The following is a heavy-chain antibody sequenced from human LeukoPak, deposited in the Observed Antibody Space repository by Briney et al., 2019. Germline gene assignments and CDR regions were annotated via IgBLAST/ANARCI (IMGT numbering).Heavy chain of an antibody. Sequence: SETLSLTCAVYGGSFSGYYGTWIRQSPGKGLEWIGEINHTGGTRYNSSLKSRITISVDTSQNHFSLRLTSVTAADTAVYYCASRFVELGPTNYWGQGTLDTVSS. V-gene: IGHV4-34*01. D-gene: IGHD1-26*01. J-gene: IGHJ4*02. CDR1: GGSFSGYY. CDR3: ASRFVELGPTNY. CDR2: INHTGGT.